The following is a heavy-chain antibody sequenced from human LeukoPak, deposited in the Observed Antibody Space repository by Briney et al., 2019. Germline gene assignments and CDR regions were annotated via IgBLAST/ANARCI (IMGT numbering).Heavy chain of an antibody. CDR1: GGSISSCY. D-gene: IGHD3-10*01. CDR3: ARQTSAIWFGEFDNWFDP. Sequence: PSETLSLTCTVSGGSISSCYWSWIRQPPGKGLEWIGYIYYSGSTSYNPSLKSRVTISVDTSKNQFSLKLSSVTAADTAVYYCARQTSAIWFGEFDNWFDPWGQGTLVTVSS. J-gene: IGHJ5*02. CDR2: IYYSGST. V-gene: IGHV4-59*08.